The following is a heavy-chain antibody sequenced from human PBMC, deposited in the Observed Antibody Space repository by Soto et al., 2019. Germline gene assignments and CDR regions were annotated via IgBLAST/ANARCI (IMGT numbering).Heavy chain of an antibody. J-gene: IGHJ5*02. CDR3: AKGAHGPWFDP. V-gene: IGHV3-30*18. Sequence: QVQLVESGGGVVQPGRSLRLSCAASGFTFSRYGMHWVRQAPGKGLEWVAVISYDGSNKYYADSVKGRFTISRDNSKNTLYLQMNSLRAEDTAVYYCAKGAHGPWFDPWGQGTLVTVSS. CDR2: ISYDGSNK. CDR1: GFTFSRYG.